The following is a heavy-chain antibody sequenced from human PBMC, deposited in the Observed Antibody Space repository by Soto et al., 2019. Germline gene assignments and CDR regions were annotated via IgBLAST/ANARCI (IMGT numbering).Heavy chain of an antibody. D-gene: IGHD3-10*01. Sequence: ASLKVSCKASGGTFSSYAISGVRQAPGQGLEWMGGIIPIFGTANYAQKFQGRVTITADESTSTAYMELSSLRSEDTAVYYCARGNGSGSLKWFDPWGQGTLVTVSS. V-gene: IGHV1-69*13. J-gene: IGHJ5*02. CDR1: GGTFSSYA. CDR3: ARGNGSGSLKWFDP. CDR2: IIPIFGTA.